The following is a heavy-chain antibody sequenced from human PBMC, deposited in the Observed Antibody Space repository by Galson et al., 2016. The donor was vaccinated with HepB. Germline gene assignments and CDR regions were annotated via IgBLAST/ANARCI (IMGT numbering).Heavy chain of an antibody. J-gene: IGHJ4*02. V-gene: IGHV3-23*01. Sequence: SLRLSCAASRFTFSSYAMSWVRQAPGKGLECVSAISGYGGDNTYYADSVRGRFTISRDNSKNTLHLQMNSLRAEDTAIYYCAKADGSHSWFPWDWGQGTLVTVSS. CDR2: ISGYGGDNT. CDR3: AKADGSHSWFPWD. D-gene: IGHD6-13*01. CDR1: RFTFSSYA.